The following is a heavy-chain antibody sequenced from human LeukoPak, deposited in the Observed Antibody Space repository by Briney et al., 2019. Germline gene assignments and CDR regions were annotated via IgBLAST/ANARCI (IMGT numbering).Heavy chain of an antibody. D-gene: IGHD3-10*01. CDR3: ARVFGELLYDY. J-gene: IGHJ4*02. Sequence: SGRSLRLSCAASGFTFSSYAMHWVRQAPGKGLEWVAVISYDGSNKYYADSVKGRFTISRDNSKNTLYLQMNSLRAEDTAVYYCARVFGELLYDYWGQGTLVTVSS. CDR2: ISYDGSNK. CDR1: GFTFSSYA. V-gene: IGHV3-30-3*01.